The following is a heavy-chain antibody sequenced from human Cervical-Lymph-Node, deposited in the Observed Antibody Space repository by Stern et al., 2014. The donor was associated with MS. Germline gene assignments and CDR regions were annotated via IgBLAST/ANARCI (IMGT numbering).Heavy chain of an antibody. CDR1: GGSFSGFY. J-gene: IGHJ5*02. CDR3: ARGTGYCSSTYCFNWFDP. Sequence: QVQLQQWGAGLLKPSETLSLTCAVYGGSFSGFYWSWIRQSPGQGLEWIGEINHRETTNYNPPLKSRVTTSVDPSKKQFSLKLSSGTAADTAVYYCARGTGYCSSTYCFNWFDPWGQGTLVTVSS. D-gene: IGHD2-2*01. CDR2: INHRETT. V-gene: IGHV4-34*01.